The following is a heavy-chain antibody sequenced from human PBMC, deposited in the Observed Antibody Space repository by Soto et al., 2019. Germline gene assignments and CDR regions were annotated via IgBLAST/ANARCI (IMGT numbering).Heavy chain of an antibody. CDR2: IIPILGIA. V-gene: IGHV1-69*04. D-gene: IGHD6-19*01. Sequence: SVKVSCKASGYTFTSYGISWVRQAPGQGLEWMGRIIPILGIANYAQKFQGRVTITADKSTSTAYMELSSLRSEDTAVYYCARGGSSGWPLFFDYWGQGTLVTVS. CDR3: ARGGSSGWPLFFDY. CDR1: GYTFTSYG. J-gene: IGHJ4*02.